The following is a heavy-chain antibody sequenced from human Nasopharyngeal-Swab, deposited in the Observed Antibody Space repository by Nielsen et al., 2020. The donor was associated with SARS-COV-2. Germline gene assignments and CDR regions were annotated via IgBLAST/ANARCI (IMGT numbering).Heavy chain of an antibody. J-gene: IGHJ4*02. CDR2: ISGSSTHT. D-gene: IGHD6-19*01. V-gene: IGHV3-11*06. CDR1: GFTFSDFY. Sequence: GESLKISCAASGFTFSDFYMTWIRQAPGKGLEWISTISGSSTHTDYADSVKGRFTISRDNAKNSLFLQMNSLRDEDTAVYYCARDSGWAFDYWGQGTLVSVSS. CDR3: ARDSGWAFDY.